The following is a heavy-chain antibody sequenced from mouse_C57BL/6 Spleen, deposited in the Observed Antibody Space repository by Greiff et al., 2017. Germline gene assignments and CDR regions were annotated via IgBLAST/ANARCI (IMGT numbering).Heavy chain of an antibody. CDR1: GFNFKDDY. J-gene: IGHJ4*01. V-gene: IGHV14-4*01. Sequence: VHLKQSGAELVRPGASVKLSCTASGFNFKDDYMHWVKQRPEQGLEWIGWIDPENGDTEYTSKFQGKATITADTSSNTAYLQLSSLTSEDTAVYYCTSYAMDYWGQGTSVTVSS. CDR3: TSYAMDY. CDR2: IDPENGDT.